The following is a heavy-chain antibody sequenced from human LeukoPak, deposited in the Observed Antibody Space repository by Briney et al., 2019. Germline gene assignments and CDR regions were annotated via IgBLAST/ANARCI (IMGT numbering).Heavy chain of an antibody. V-gene: IGHV1-69*05. CDR3: ASSSGSYYFDY. D-gene: IGHD1-26*01. J-gene: IGHJ4*02. CDR2: IIPIFGTA. CDR1: GGTFSSFA. Sequence: SVKVSCKASGGTFSSFAISWVRQAPGQGLEWMGGIIPIFGTANYAQKFQGIVTITTDESTSTAYMELSSLRSEDTAVYYCASSSGSYYFDYWGQGTLVTVSS.